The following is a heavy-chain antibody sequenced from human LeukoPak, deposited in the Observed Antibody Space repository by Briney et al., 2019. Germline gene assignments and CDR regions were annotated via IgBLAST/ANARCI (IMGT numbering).Heavy chain of an antibody. Sequence: PSETLSLTCTVSGGSISSSSYYWSWIRQPPGKGLEWIGYIYYSGSTNYNPSLKSRVTISVDTSKNQFSLKLSSVTAADTAVYYCATGWGHWGQGTLVTVSS. CDR1: GGSISSSSYY. J-gene: IGHJ4*02. V-gene: IGHV4-61*01. CDR2: IYYSGST. D-gene: IGHD2-21*02. CDR3: ATGWGH.